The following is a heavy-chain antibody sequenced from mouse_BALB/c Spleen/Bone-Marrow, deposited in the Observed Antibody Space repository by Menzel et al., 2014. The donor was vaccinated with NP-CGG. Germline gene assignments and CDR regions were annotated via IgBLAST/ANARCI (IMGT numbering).Heavy chain of an antibody. V-gene: IGHV3-8*02. Sequence: EVNVVDSGPSLVKPSQTLSLTCSVTGDSITSGYWNWIRKVPGNKLEYMGYISNSGSTYYNPSLKSRISITRDTSKNQYYLQLNSVTTEDTATYYCASWGFAYWGQGTLVTVSA. CDR1: GDSITSGY. CDR3: ASWGFAY. D-gene: IGHD4-1*01. J-gene: IGHJ3*01. CDR2: ISNSGST.